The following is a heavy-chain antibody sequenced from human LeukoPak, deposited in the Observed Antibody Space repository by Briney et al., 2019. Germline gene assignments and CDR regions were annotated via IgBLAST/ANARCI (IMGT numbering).Heavy chain of an antibody. Sequence: GASVKVSCKASGYTFTGYYMHWVRQAPGQGLEWMGWINPNSGGTNYAQKFQGRVTMTRNTSISTAYMELSSLISEDTALYYCARDIAGATKGGWFDTWGQGTPVTVSS. D-gene: IGHD1-26*01. CDR1: GYTFTGYY. CDR3: ARDIAGATKGGWFDT. CDR2: INPNSGGT. V-gene: IGHV1-2*02. J-gene: IGHJ5*02.